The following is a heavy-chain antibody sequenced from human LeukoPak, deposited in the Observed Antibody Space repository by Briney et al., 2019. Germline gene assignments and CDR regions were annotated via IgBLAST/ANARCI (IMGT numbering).Heavy chain of an antibody. Sequence: PGGSLRLSCAASGFTVSSNYISWVRQAPGKGLEWVSAISGSGYSTYYADSVKGRFTISRDNSKNTLYLQMNSLRAEDTAVYYCAKEPPIAVALFDIWGQGTMVTVSS. V-gene: IGHV3-23*01. CDR2: ISGSGYST. CDR3: AKEPPIAVALFDI. J-gene: IGHJ3*02. D-gene: IGHD6-19*01. CDR1: GFTVSSNY.